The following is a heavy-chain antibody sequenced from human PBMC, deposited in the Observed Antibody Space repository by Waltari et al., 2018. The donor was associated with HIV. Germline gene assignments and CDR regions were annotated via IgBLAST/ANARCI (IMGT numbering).Heavy chain of an antibody. Sequence: EVQLVESGGGLVKPGGSLRISCAASGFTFSSYGMNRVRQAPGKGLGFVLSIRNRSSYVFDVEAGKGRFTISRDNAKNSLYLKMSRLRAEDTAVYYCVRDGGDYYDDTSGYHLYFDYWGQGTLVTVSS. CDR3: VRDGGDYYDDTSGYHLYFDY. CDR1: GFTFSSYG. V-gene: IGHV3-21*01. D-gene: IGHD3-22*01. CDR2: IRNRSSYV. J-gene: IGHJ4*02.